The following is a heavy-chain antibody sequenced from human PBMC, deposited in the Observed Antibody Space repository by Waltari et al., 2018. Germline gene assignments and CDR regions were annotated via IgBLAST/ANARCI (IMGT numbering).Heavy chain of an antibody. CDR1: GFTVSSNY. J-gene: IGHJ4*02. CDR2: IYSGGRT. CDR3: AREPDGGNHFDY. D-gene: IGHD2-15*01. Sequence: EVQLVESGGGLIQPGGSLRLSCAASGFTVSSNYMSWVRQAPGKGLGWLSGIYSGGRTYYADSVKGRFTISRDNSKNTRYLQMNSLRAEDTAVYYCAREPDGGNHFDYWGQGTLVTVSS. V-gene: IGHV3-53*01.